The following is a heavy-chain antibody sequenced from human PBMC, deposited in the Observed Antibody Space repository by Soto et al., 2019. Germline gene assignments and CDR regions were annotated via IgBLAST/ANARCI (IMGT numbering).Heavy chain of an antibody. CDR2: ISGSGDST. D-gene: IGHD6-13*01. CDR1: GFTFSSYA. CDR3: ARGGSGTYFNY. J-gene: IGHJ4*02. V-gene: IGHV3-23*01. Sequence: EVQLLDSGGGLVQPGGSLRLSCAASGFTFSSYAMNWVRQAPGKGLEWVSVISGSGDSTYYADSVKGRFTISRDNSKKTLSLEIKSPRPKDRAVYSCARGGSGTYFNYWGQGTLVTVSS.